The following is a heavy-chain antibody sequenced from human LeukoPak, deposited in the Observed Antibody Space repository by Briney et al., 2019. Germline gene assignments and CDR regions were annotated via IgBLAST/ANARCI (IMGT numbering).Heavy chain of an antibody. CDR1: GFTFDDYA. J-gene: IGHJ4*02. Sequence: PGRSLRLSCAASGFTFDDYAMHWVRQAPGKGLEWVSGISWNSGSIGYADSVKGRFTISRDNAKNTLYLQMNSLRAEDTAVYYCARGPVITFGYWGQGTLVTVSS. V-gene: IGHV3-9*01. CDR2: ISWNSGSI. CDR3: ARGPVITFGY. D-gene: IGHD3-16*01.